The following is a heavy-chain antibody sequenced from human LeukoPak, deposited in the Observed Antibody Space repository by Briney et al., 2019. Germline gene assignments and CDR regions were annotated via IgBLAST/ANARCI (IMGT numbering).Heavy chain of an antibody. Sequence: PGGSLRLSCAASGFTFSSYWMSWVRQAPGKGLEWVANIKQDGSEKYYVDSVKGRFTISRDNAKNSLYLRMNSLRAEDTAVYYCARDFWGSSFDYWGQGTLVTVSS. J-gene: IGHJ4*02. CDR2: IKQDGSEK. CDR3: ARDFWGSSFDY. D-gene: IGHD3-16*01. V-gene: IGHV3-7*01. CDR1: GFTFSSYW.